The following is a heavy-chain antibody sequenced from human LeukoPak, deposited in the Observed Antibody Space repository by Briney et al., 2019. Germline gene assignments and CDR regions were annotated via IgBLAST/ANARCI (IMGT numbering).Heavy chain of an antibody. CDR2: ISSSSSYI. CDR3: ARGGSSSNDWFAP. CDR1: GFTFSSYS. V-gene: IGHV3-21*01. J-gene: IGHJ5*02. Sequence: GGSLRLSCAASGFTFSSYSMNWVRQAPGKGLEWVSSISSSSSYIYYADSVKGRFTISRDNAKNSLYLQMNSLRAEDTAVYYCARGGSSSNDWFAPWGQGTLVTVSS. D-gene: IGHD6-6*01.